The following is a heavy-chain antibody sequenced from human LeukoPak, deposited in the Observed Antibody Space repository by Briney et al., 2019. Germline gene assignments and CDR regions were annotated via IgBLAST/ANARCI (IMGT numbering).Heavy chain of an antibody. V-gene: IGHV3-53*01. CDR3: ARDPPSSGSDL. CDR1: GFTVTDNY. CDR2: IYGGGDT. J-gene: IGHJ4*02. D-gene: IGHD1-26*01. Sequence: GGSLRLSCAASGFTVTDNYMNWVRQSSGKGLEWVSVIYGGGDTNYADSVKGRFTISRDNSKNTLYLQMNSLRAEDTAVYYCARDPPSSGSDLWGQGTLVTVSS.